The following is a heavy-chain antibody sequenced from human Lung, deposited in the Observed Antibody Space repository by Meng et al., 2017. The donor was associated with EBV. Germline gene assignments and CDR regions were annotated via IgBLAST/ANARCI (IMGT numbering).Heavy chain of an antibody. D-gene: IGHD2-15*01. CDR3: AVTRYCSGGSCFDY. J-gene: IGHJ4*02. V-gene: IGHV4-34*01. Sequence: WGPGRVKPSETLSLTCTVSGGSFSGYYWSWIRHPPGKGLEWIGEINHSGSTNYNPSLKSRVTISVDTSKNQFSLKLSSVTAADTAVYYCAVTRYCSGGSCFDYWGQGTLVTVSS. CDR2: INHSGST. CDR1: GGSFSGYY.